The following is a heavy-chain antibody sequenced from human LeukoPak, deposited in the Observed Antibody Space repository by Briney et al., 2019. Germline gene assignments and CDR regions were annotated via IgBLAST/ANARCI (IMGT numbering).Heavy chain of an antibody. CDR3: ASSGHDYGDCGGLYYYMDV. CDR2: ISSSGSTI. Sequence: PGGSLRLSCAASGFTFSSYEMNWVRQAPGKGLEWVSYISSSGSTIYYADSVKGRFTISRDNAKNSLYLQMNSLRAEDTAVYYRASSGHDYGDCGGLYYYMDVWGKGTTVTVSS. V-gene: IGHV3-48*03. D-gene: IGHD4-17*01. J-gene: IGHJ6*03. CDR1: GFTFSSYE.